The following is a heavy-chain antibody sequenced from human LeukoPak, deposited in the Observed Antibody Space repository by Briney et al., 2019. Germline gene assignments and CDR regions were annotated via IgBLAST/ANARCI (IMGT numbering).Heavy chain of an antibody. D-gene: IGHD3-10*01. Sequence: SETLSLTCTVSGGSISSYYWSWIRQPAGKGLEWIGRIYTSGSTNYNPSLKSRVTISVDMSKNQFSLKLSSVTAADTAVYYFARGRFGGTSFDYWGQGTLVTVSS. J-gene: IGHJ4*02. CDR1: GGSISSYY. CDR3: ARGRFGGTSFDY. CDR2: IYTSGST. V-gene: IGHV4-4*07.